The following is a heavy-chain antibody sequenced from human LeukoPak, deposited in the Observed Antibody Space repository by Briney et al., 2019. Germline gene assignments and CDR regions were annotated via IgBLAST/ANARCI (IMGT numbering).Heavy chain of an antibody. J-gene: IGHJ6*03. CDR2: IKQDGSEK. Sequence: GGSLRLSCAASGFTFSSYWMSWVRQAPGKGLEWVANIKQDGSEKYYVDSVKGRFTISRDNAKNSLYLQMNSLRAEDTAVYYCARGDTYYDFWSGYYYYYYMDVWGKGTTVTVSS. D-gene: IGHD3-3*01. CDR3: ARGDTYYDFWSGYYYYYYMDV. CDR1: GFTFSSYW. V-gene: IGHV3-7*01.